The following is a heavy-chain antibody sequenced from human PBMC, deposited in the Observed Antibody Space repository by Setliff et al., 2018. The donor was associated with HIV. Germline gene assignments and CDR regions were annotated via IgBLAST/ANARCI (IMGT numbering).Heavy chain of an antibody. D-gene: IGHD3-10*01. CDR3: AREGQNMDDSFDL. J-gene: IGHJ3*01. Sequence: PSETLSLTCSVSGGSISSNYWSWIRQPPGKGLEWIGYIYYTGSASYNPSLKSRVTMSADTSKNNFSLKLTSVTAADTAVYYCAREGQNMDDSFDLWGQGTMVTVSS. CDR2: IYYTGSA. CDR1: GGSISSNY. V-gene: IGHV4-59*01.